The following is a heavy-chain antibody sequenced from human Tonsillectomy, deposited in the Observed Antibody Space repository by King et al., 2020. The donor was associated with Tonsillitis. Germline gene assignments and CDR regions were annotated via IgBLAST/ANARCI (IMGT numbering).Heavy chain of an antibody. Sequence: LQLQESGPGLVKPSETLSLTCTVSGGSISRSSYYWGWIRQPPGKGLEWIGSIYYSGSTYYNPSLKSRVTISVDTSKNQFSLKLSSVTAADTAVYYCARHDHSSLLGMFDPWGQGTLVTVSS. CDR3: ARHDHSSLLGMFDP. V-gene: IGHV4-39*07. CDR2: IYYSGST. D-gene: IGHD6-13*01. J-gene: IGHJ5*02. CDR1: GGSISRSSYY.